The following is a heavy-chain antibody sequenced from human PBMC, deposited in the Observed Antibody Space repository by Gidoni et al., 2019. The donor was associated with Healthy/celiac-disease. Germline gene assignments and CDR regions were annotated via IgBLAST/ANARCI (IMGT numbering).Heavy chain of an antibody. CDR2: IIPIFGTA. J-gene: IGHJ6*02. CDR1: GGTFSSYA. D-gene: IGHD5-12*01. CDR3: ARYLWLRGSGDYYYGMDV. Sequence: QVQLVQSGAEVKKPGSSVTVSCKASGGTFSSYAISWVRQAPGRGLEWMGGIIPIFGTANYAQKFQGRVTITADESTSTAYMELSSLRSEDTAVYYCARYLWLRGSGDYYYGMDVWGQGTTVTVSS. V-gene: IGHV1-69*01.